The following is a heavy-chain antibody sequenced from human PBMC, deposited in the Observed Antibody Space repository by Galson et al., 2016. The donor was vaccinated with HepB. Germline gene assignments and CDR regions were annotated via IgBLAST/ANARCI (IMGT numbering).Heavy chain of an antibody. Sequence: SLRLSCAASGLTFSTYDMHWVRQTAGKVLEWVSTIGSAGDTYYPGSVKGRFTISRDNARNTVYLQLNSLRVEDTAVYYCARAGGVRWLDVWGQGTTVTVAS. V-gene: IGHV3-13*04. CDR3: ARAGGVRWLDV. D-gene: IGHD3-10*01. J-gene: IGHJ6*02. CDR2: IGSAGDT. CDR1: GLTFSTYD.